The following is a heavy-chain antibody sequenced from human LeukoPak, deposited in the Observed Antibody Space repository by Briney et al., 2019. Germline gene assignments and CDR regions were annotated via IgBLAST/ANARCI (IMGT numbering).Heavy chain of an antibody. CDR3: AKEYGSGSYWGNYGMDV. J-gene: IGHJ6*02. D-gene: IGHD3-10*01. V-gene: IGHV3-30*18. CDR2: ISYDGSNK. Sequence: TGGSLRLSCAASGFTFSSYGMHWVRQAPGKGLEWVAVISYDGSNKYYADSVKGRFTISRDNSKNTLYLQMNSLRAEDTAVYYCAKEYGSGSYWGNYGMDVWGQGTTVTVSS. CDR1: GFTFSSYG.